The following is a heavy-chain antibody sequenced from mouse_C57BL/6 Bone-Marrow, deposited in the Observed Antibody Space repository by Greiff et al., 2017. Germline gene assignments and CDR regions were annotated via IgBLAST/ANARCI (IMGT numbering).Heavy chain of an antibody. CDR1: GYTFTSYW. CDR2: ICPDSGST. J-gene: IGHJ4*01. D-gene: IGHD1-1*01. V-gene: IGHV1-55*01. Sequence: QVQLQQPGAELVKPGASVKMSCKASGYTFTSYWITWVKQRPGQGLEWIGDICPDSGSTNYNEKFKSKATLTVDTSSSTAYMRLSILTSEESAVYYCVRVTTVVATDYAMDYWGQGTSVTVSS. CDR3: VRVTTVVATDYAMDY.